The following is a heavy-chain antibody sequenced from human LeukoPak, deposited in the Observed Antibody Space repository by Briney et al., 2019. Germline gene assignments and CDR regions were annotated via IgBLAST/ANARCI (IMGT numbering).Heavy chain of an antibody. CDR2: INPNSGGT. CDR1: GYTFTGCY. Sequence: ASVKVSCKASGYTFTGCYMHWVRQAPGQGLEWMGWINPNSGGTNYAQKFQGRVTMTRDTSISTAYMELSRLRSDDTAVYYCARPATRTPRLFGYWGQGTLVTVSS. J-gene: IGHJ4*02. CDR3: ARPATRTPRLFGY. D-gene: IGHD1-14*01. V-gene: IGHV1-2*02.